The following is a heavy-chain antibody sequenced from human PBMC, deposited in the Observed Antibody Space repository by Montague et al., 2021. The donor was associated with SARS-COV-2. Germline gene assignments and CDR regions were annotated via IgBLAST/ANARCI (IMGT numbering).Heavy chain of an antibody. D-gene: IGHD3-22*01. CDR3: ARGRQHINMVVVVVTGGEYYFDF. Sequence: SETLSLTCAVYDGSFSDYSWTWIRQPPGKGLEWIWEINHRGSTNYNPSLKSRVTISVDTSKSQFSLKMTSVTAADTAVYYCARGRQHINMVVVVVTGGEYYFDFWGQGTLVAVSS. CDR2: INHRGST. CDR1: DGSFSDYS. J-gene: IGHJ4*02. V-gene: IGHV4-34*01.